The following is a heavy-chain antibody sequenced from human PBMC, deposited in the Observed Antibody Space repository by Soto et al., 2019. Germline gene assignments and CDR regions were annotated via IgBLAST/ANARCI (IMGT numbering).Heavy chain of an antibody. V-gene: IGHV3-7*01. CDR3: AREEGYGYGYYFDY. Sequence: GGSLRLSCAASGFTFSSYWMSWVRQAPGKGLEWVANIKQDGSEKYYVDSVKGRFTISRDNAKNSLYLQMNSLRAEDTAVYYCAREEGYGYGYYFDYWGQGTLVTVSS. J-gene: IGHJ4*02. CDR2: IKQDGSEK. D-gene: IGHD5-18*01. CDR1: GFTFSSYW.